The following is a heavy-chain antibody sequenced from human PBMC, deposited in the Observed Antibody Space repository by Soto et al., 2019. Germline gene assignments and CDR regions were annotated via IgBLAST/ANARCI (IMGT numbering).Heavy chain of an antibody. V-gene: IGHV1-8*01. D-gene: IGHD3-10*01. CDR3: ARGGVFFFAAPTNPFDY. CDR2: MNPNSGNT. CDR1: GYTFTSYD. J-gene: IGHJ4*02. Sequence: ASVKVSCKASGYTFTSYDINWVRQATGQGLEWMGWMNPNSGNTGYAQKFQGRVTMTRNTSISTAYTELSSLRSEDTAVYYCARGGVFFFAAPTNPFDYWGQGTLVTVSS.